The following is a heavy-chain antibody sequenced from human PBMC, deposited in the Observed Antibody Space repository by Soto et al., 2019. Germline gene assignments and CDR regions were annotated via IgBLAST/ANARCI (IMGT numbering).Heavy chain of an antibody. CDR2: ICNDGSNK. CDR1: GFTFSSYS. J-gene: IGHJ4*02. CDR3: ATSNWNFFDY. D-gene: IGHD1-20*01. Sequence: GGSLRLSCAASGFTFSSYSMNWVRQAPGKGLEWVSVICNDGSNKLYPDSVKGRFTISRDNSKSTLFLQMNSLRAEDTAVYYCATSNWNFFDYWGQGTLVTVSS. V-gene: IGHV3-33*03.